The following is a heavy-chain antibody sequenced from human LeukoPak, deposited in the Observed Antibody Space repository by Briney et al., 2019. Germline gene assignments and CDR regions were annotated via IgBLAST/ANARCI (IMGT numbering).Heavy chain of an antibody. V-gene: IGHV1-18*01. CDR1: GYTFTSYG. CDR3: ARGGYYYGSGHYYYYYYYGMDV. Sequence: ASVKVSCKASGYTFTSYGISWVRQAPGQGLEWMGWISAYNGNTNYAQKLQGRVTMTTDTSTSTAYMELRSLRSDDTAVYYCARGGYYYGSGHYYYYYYYGMDVWGQGTTVTVSS. CDR2: ISAYNGNT. D-gene: IGHD3-10*01. J-gene: IGHJ6*02.